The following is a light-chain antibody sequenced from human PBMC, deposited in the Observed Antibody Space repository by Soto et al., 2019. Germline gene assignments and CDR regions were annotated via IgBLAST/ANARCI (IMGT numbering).Light chain of an antibody. J-gene: IGKJ1*01. CDR2: AAS. CDR1: QYISTY. Sequence: DIQITHSPSSLSASVGDRVSITCRSSQYISTYLNWYQQKPGKAPKLLIYAASNLQSGVPSRFSGSGSGTEFTLTISSLQPEDFATYYCQQPYSTVRTLGQGTKVDIK. CDR3: QQPYSTVRT. V-gene: IGKV1-39*01.